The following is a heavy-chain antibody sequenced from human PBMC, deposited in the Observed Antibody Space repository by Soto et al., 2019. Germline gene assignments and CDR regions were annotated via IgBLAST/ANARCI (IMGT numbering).Heavy chain of an antibody. D-gene: IGHD3-22*01. CDR2: INPSGGST. J-gene: IGHJ5*02. CDR1: GDAFGSNY. CDR3: ASIYDSSGYYYGNNWFDP. V-gene: IGHV1-46*03. Sequence: GASVKVSCKECGDAFGSNYRQWVRQANGQGLEWMGVINPSGGSTSYAQKFQGRVTMTSDTSTSTVYMELSSLRSEDTAVYYCASIYDSSGYYYGNNWFDPWGQGTLVTVSS.